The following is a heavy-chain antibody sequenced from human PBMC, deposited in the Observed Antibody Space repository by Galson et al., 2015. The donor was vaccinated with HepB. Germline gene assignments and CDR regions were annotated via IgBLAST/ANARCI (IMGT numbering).Heavy chain of an antibody. D-gene: IGHD3-3*01. J-gene: IGHJ4*02. Sequence: SLRLSCAASGFTFNTYVMGWVRQAPGKGLEWVSVISADGVRKYYGGSMKGRFTISRDNSKNTVYLQVNSLSAEDTAVYYCVKRDLVFGVVRYWGQGSLVIVSS. CDR2: ISADGVRK. CDR3: VKRDLVFGVVRY. V-gene: IGHV3-23*01. CDR1: GFTFNTYV.